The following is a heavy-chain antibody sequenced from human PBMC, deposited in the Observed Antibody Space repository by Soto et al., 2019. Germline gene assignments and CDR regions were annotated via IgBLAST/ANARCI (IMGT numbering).Heavy chain of an antibody. CDR1: GGTFSSYA. CDR3: ARDPHAPYCSSTSCYPRDDAFDI. D-gene: IGHD2-2*01. J-gene: IGHJ3*02. V-gene: IGHV1-69*13. CDR2: IIPIFGTA. Sequence: GASVKVSCKASGGTFSSYAISWVRQAPGQGLEWMGGIIPIFGTANYAQKFQGRVTITADESASTAYMELSSLRSEDTAVYYCARDPHAPYCSSTSCYPRDDAFDIWGQGTMVTVSS.